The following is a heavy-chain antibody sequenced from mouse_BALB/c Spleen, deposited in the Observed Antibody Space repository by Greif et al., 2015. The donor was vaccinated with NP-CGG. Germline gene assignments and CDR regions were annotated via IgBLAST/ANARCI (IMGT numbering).Heavy chain of an antibody. V-gene: IGHV14-3*02. J-gene: IGHJ4*01. CDR1: GFNIKDTY. Sequence: VQLQQSGAELVKPGASVKLSCTASGFNIKDTYMHWVKQRPEQGLEWIGRIDPANGNTKYDPKFQGKATITADTSSNTAYLQLSSLTPEDTAVYYCARARPYYAMDYWGQGTSVTVSS. CDR3: ARARPYYAMDY. CDR2: IDPANGNT. D-gene: IGHD3-1*01.